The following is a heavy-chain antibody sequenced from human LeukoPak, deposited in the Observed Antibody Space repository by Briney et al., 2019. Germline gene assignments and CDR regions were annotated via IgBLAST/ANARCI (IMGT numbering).Heavy chain of an antibody. V-gene: IGHV3-53*01. D-gene: IGHD1-26*01. CDR1: GFTVSSNY. Sequence: PGGSLRLSCADSGFTVSSNYMSWVRQAPGKGLEWVSVIYSGGSTYYADSVKGRFTISRDNSKNTLYLQMNSLRAEDTAVYYCARGACGSYSCRYWYFDLLGRGTLVTVSS. CDR2: IYSGGST. J-gene: IGHJ2*01. CDR3: ARGACGSYSCRYWYFDL.